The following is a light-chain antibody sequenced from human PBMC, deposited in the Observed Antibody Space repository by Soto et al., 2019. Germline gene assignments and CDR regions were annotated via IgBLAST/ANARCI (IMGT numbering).Light chain of an antibody. CDR2: GAS. CDR3: QQLNSYPRT. V-gene: IGKV3-20*01. Sequence: EIVLTQSPGTLTLSPGERATLSCRASQSVSSSYLAWYQQKPGQIPRLLIYGASTRATGIPARFSGSGSGTEFTLTISSLQPEDFATYYCQQLNSYPRTFGQGTKVDIK. CDR1: QSVSSSY. J-gene: IGKJ1*01.